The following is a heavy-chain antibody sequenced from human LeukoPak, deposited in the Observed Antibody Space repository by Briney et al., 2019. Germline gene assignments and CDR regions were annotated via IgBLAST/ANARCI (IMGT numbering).Heavy chain of an antibody. Sequence: ASVKVSCKVSGYTLTELSMHWVRQAPGKGLEWMGGFDPEDGETIYAQKFQGRVTMTEDTSTDTAYMELSSLRSEDTAVYYCATAYYYDSSGSIPHYWGQGTLVTVSS. J-gene: IGHJ4*02. V-gene: IGHV1-24*01. CDR3: ATAYYYDSSGSIPHY. CDR1: GYTLTELS. CDR2: FDPEDGET. D-gene: IGHD3-22*01.